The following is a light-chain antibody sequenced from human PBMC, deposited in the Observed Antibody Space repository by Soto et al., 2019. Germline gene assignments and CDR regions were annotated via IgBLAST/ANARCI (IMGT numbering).Light chain of an antibody. CDR3: ATWDDSLNAYV. CDR1: RSNIGSNT. CDR2: NNN. V-gene: IGLV1-44*01. J-gene: IGLJ1*01. Sequence: QSVLTQPPSASGTPGQRVTISYSGSRSNIGSNTVHWYQQVPGTAPKLLIFNNNQRPSGVPDRFSGSTSGTSASLAISGLQSEDESDYYCATWDDSLNAYVFGTGTKLTVL.